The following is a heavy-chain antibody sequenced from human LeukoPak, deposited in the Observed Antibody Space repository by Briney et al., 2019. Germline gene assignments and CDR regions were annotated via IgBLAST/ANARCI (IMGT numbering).Heavy chain of an antibody. Sequence: SETLSLTCAVSGGSISSYYWSWIRQPPGKGLEWIGYIYYSGSTNYNPSLKSRVTISVDTSKNQFSLKLSSVTAADTAVYYCARFGDYFDYWGQGTLVTVSS. CDR1: GGSISSYY. CDR2: IYYSGST. CDR3: ARFGDYFDY. J-gene: IGHJ4*02. V-gene: IGHV4-59*01. D-gene: IGHD3-10*01.